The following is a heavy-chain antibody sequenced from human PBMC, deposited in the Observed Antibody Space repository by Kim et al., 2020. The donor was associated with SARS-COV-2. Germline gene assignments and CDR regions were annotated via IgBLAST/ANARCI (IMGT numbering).Heavy chain of an antibody. CDR2: ITFYNGNT. CDR1: GYNSTKYG. Sequence: ASVKVSCTASGYNSTKYGIAWVRQAPGQGLEWMGWITFYNGNTEYAQKLRGRVTLTTDSSTSTAYMDLRSLRSDDTAMYYCARDDPYTSNPLKGVWGQGTMVIVSS. J-gene: IGHJ3*01. CDR3: ARDDPYTSNPLKGV. D-gene: IGHD6-13*01. V-gene: IGHV1-18*01.